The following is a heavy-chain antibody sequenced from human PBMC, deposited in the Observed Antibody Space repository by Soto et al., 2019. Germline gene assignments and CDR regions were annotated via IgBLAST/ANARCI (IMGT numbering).Heavy chain of an antibody. CDR3: ARGLVAGDYYYYGMDV. J-gene: IGHJ6*02. CDR2: IWYDGSNK. D-gene: IGHD6-19*01. Sequence: QVQLVESGGGVVQPGRSQRLSCAASGFTFSSYGMHWVRQAPGKGLEWVAVIWYDGSNKYYADSVKGRFTISRDNSKNTLYLQMNSLRAEDTAVYYCARGLVAGDYYYYGMDVWGQGTTVTVSS. CDR1: GFTFSSYG. V-gene: IGHV3-33*01.